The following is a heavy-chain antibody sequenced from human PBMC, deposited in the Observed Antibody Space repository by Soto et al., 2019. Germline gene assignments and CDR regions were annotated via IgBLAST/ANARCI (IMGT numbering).Heavy chain of an antibody. Sequence: GSLRLSCVGSGFIFSDNGMHWVRQTPGKGLEWVAFMSYDGSDTFYADSVKGRFTISRDNSKNTLFLHMSNLRAEDTAMYYCTIVRVADSALDHWGQGTLVTVSS. V-gene: IGHV3-30*02. D-gene: IGHD3-10*02. CDR3: TIVRVADSALDH. CDR1: GFIFSDNG. J-gene: IGHJ4*02. CDR2: MSYDGSDT.